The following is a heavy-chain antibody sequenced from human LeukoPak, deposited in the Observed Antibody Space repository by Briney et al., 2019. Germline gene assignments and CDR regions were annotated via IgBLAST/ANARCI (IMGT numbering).Heavy chain of an antibody. CDR3: ARAGRPARYYYMDV. CDR2: ISAHNGNT. V-gene: IGHV1-18*01. Sequence: ASVKVSCKASGYTFTGYGISWVRQAPGQGLEWMGWISAHNGNTIYAEKVQGRVTMTTDTSTSTANMELRSLSSDDTAVYFCARAGRPARYYYMDVWGEGTTVTVSS. CDR1: GYTFTGYG. J-gene: IGHJ6*03. D-gene: IGHD6-25*01.